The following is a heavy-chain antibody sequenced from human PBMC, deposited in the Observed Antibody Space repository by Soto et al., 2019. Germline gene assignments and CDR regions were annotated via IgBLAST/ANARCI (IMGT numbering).Heavy chain of an antibody. CDR2: INPNSGGT. Sequence: QVQLVQSGAEVKKPGASVKVSCKASGYTFTGYYMHWVRQDPGQGPEWMGWINPNSGGTNYAQKFQGWVTMTRDTSISTAYMELSRLRSDDTAVYYCARSWVTLRGYRYEPLDYWGQGTLVTVSS. V-gene: IGHV1-2*04. CDR3: ARSWVTLRGYRYEPLDY. D-gene: IGHD5-18*01. J-gene: IGHJ4*02. CDR1: GYTFTGYY.